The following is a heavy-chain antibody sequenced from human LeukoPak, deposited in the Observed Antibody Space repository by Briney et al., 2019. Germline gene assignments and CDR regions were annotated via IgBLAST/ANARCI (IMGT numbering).Heavy chain of an antibody. CDR1: GESFSGYH. CDR3: ARRASVTATLDY. Sequence: TSETLSLTCAVYGESFSGYHWSWIRQPPGKGLEWIGEINHSGGTNYNPSPKSRVTISVDTSKNQFSLKLSSVTAADTAVYYCARRASVTATLDYWGQGTLVTVSS. J-gene: IGHJ4*02. D-gene: IGHD2-15*01. CDR2: INHSGGT. V-gene: IGHV4-34*01.